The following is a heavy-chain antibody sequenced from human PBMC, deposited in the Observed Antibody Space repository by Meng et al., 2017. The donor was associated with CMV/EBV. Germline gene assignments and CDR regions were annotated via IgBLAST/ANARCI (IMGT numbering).Heavy chain of an antibody. CDR3: ARARSGWYNGQNYYYYGMDV. D-gene: IGHD6-19*01. J-gene: IGHJ6*02. CDR2: IYYSGST. CDR1: ADSISSYY. Sequence: SETLSLTCTVSADSISSYYWSWIRQPPGKGLEWIGYIYYSGSTNYNPSLKSRVTISVDTSKNQFSLKLSSVTAADTAVYYCARARSGWYNGQNYYYYGMDVWGQGTTVTVSS. V-gene: IGHV4-59*01.